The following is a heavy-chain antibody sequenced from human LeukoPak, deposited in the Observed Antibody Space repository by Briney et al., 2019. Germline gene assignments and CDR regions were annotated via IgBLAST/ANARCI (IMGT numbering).Heavy chain of an antibody. J-gene: IGHJ4*02. CDR1: GGSISSGGYS. V-gene: IGHV4-30-2*01. D-gene: IGHD3-10*01. CDR3: AGGFGELVDY. CDR2: IYHSGTT. Sequence: PSETLSLTCAVSGGSISSGGYSWSWLRQPPGMGLEWIGYIYHSGTTYYNPSLKSRVTISVDRSKNQFSLKLSSVTAADTAVYYCAGGFGELVDYWGQGTLVTVSS.